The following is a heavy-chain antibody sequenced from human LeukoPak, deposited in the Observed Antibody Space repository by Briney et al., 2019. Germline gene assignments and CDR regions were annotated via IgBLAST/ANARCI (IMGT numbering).Heavy chain of an antibody. Sequence: PGGSLRLSCAASGFTFSSYAMSWVRQAPGKGLEWVSAISGSGGSTYYADSVKGRFTISRDNSKNTLYLQMNSLRAEDTAVYYCAKDPSYCSGGSCYWARTYYFDYWGQGTLVTVSS. V-gene: IGHV3-23*01. CDR3: AKDPSYCSGGSCYWARTYYFDY. CDR2: ISGSGGST. D-gene: IGHD2-15*01. CDR1: GFTFSSYA. J-gene: IGHJ4*02.